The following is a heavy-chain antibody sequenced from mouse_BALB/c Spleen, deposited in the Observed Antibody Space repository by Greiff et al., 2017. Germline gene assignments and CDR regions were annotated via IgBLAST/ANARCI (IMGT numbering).Heavy chain of an antibody. V-gene: IGHV5-6-5*01. Sequence: EVKLMESGGGLVKPGGSLKLSCAASGFTFTSYAMSWVRQTPEKRLEWVASISSGGSTYYTDSVMGRFTISRDNARNILYLQMSSLRTEDTAMYYCARDDGNSPYYAMDYWGQGTSVTVSA. D-gene: IGHD2-1*01. CDR2: ISSGGST. CDR1: GFTFTSYA. CDR3: ARDDGNSPYYAMDY. J-gene: IGHJ4*01.